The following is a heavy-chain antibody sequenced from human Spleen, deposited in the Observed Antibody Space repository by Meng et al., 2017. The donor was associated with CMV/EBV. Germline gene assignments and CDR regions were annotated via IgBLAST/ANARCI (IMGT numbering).Heavy chain of an antibody. D-gene: IGHD1-26*01. J-gene: IGHJ4*02. V-gene: IGHV3-23*01. Sequence: GESLKISCAASGFIFNSYAMTWVRQAPGKGLEWVSAISGSGGTTYYGDSVKGRFTISRDNSKNTLYLQMTSLRAEDTAVYYCAKFGHRSTWDPYYFDYWGQGTLVTVSS. CDR2: ISGSGGTT. CDR3: AKFGHRSTWDPYYFDY. CDR1: GFIFNSYA.